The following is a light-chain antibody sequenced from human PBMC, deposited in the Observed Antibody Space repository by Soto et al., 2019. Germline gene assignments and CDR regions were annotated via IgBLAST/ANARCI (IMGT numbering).Light chain of an antibody. CDR1: GSNIGNNF. CDR3: GTWDNSLSVVV. V-gene: IGLV1-51*01. CDR2: DDN. J-gene: IGLJ3*02. Sequence: QSVLTQPPSVSAAPGQKVTMSCSGSGSNIGNNFVSWYQQFPGTAPKLLIYDDNKRPTGIPDRFSASKSGTSATLGITGLQTGDEVDYYCGTWDNSLSVVVFGGGTKLTVL.